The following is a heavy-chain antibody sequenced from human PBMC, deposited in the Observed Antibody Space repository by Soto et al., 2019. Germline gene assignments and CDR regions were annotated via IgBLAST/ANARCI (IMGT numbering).Heavy chain of an antibody. CDR2: IYYSGST. CDR1: GGSISSGGYY. CDR3: AIDSLLSSRRMDV. Sequence: PSETLSLTCTVSGGSISSGGYYWSWIRQHPGEGLEWIGYIYYSGSTYYNPSLKSRVTISVDTSKNQFSLKLSAVTAADTAVYYCAIDSLLSSRRMDVWGQGTTVTVSS. J-gene: IGHJ6*02. V-gene: IGHV4-31*03.